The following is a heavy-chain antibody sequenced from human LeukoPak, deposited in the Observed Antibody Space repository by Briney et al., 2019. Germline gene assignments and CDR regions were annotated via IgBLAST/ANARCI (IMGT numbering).Heavy chain of an antibody. D-gene: IGHD3-22*01. CDR1: GFTFSSYA. V-gene: IGHV3-23*01. CDR2: IGGSGGST. J-gene: IGHJ4*02. CDR3: AYYYDSSGYYYAPFDY. Sequence: PGGSLRLSCAASGFTFSSYAMSWVRQAPGKGLEWVSAIGGSGGSTYYADSVKGRFTISRDNSKNTLYLQMNSLRAEDTAVYYCAYYYDSSGYYYAPFDYWGQGTLVTVSS.